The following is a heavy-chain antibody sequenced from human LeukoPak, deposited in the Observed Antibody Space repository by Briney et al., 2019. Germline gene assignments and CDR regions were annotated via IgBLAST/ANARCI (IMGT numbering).Heavy chain of an antibody. D-gene: IGHD6-19*01. CDR3: AKDPVVRPSGWYRNWFDR. CDR2: IDGYADNT. Sequence: GTLSLTCAASGFTFSNYAMSWVRQAPGQGLEWVSAIDGYADNTYYADSVKGRFTISRDNAQSTLSLQMTSLRVEDTGVYYCAKDPVVRPSGWYRNWFDRWARGTLVTVSS. CDR1: GFTFSNYA. J-gene: IGHJ5*02. V-gene: IGHV3-23*01.